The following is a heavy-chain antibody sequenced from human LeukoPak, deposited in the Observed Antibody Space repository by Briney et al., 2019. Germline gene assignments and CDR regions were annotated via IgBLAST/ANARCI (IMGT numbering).Heavy chain of an antibody. D-gene: IGHD3-3*02. Sequence: GRSLRLSCAASGFTFDDYGMSWVRQAPGKGLEWVSGINWNGGSTGYADSVKGRFTISRDNAKNSLYLQMNSLRAEDTAVYYCANLGLGFNWFDPWGQGTLVTVSS. CDR3: ANLGLGFNWFDP. CDR1: GFTFDDYG. V-gene: IGHV3-20*04. J-gene: IGHJ5*02. CDR2: INWNGGST.